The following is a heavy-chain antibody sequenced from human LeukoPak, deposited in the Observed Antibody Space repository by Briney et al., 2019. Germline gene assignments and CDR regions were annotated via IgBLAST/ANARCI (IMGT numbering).Heavy chain of an antibody. D-gene: IGHD3-22*01. Sequence: SETLSLTCAVYGGSFSGYYWSWIRQPPGEGLEWIGEINHSGSTNYNPSLKSRVTISVDTSKNQFSLKLSSVTAADTAVYYCARAPYYYDSSGYTYWGQGTLVTVSS. J-gene: IGHJ4*02. CDR2: INHSGST. CDR1: GGSFSGYY. CDR3: ARAPYYYDSSGYTY. V-gene: IGHV4-34*01.